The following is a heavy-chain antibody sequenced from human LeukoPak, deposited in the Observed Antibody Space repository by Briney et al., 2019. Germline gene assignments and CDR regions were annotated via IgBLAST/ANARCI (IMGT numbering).Heavy chain of an antibody. CDR3: VRDRGYCTFDY. Sequence: GSLRLSCEASGFLLSNSWMRWVRQAPGKGLDWVANIDQDGSQRNYLDSVKGRLTISGDDAKESLYLQMNGLRAEDTAVYFCVRDRGYCTFDYWGQGTLVTVS. J-gene: IGHJ4*02. CDR1: GFLLSNSW. V-gene: IGHV3-7*01. D-gene: IGHD2-21*02. CDR2: IDQDGSQR.